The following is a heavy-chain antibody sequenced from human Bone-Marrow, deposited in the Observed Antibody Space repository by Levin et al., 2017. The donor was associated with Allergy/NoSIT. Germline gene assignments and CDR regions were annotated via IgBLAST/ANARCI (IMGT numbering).Heavy chain of an antibody. CDR2: ISSTSSYI. V-gene: IGHV3-21*04. D-gene: IGHD3-22*01. J-gene: IGHJ5*02. Sequence: GGSLRLSCAASGFTISTYSMNWVRQAPGKGLEWLSSISSTSSYIYYADSVKGRFTISRDNANNSLFLQMNSLRAEDTAVYYCVGDRRIERSCNYYSASLDAWGQGTLVTVSS. CDR3: VGDRRIERSCNYYSASLDA. CDR1: GFTISTYS.